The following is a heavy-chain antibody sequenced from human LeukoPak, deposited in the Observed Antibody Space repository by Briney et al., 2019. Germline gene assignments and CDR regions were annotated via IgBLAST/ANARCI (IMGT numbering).Heavy chain of an antibody. CDR3: ARDRYSSSSFDY. Sequence: VASVKVSCKASGGTFSSYAISWVRQAPGQGLEWMGGIIPILGIANYAQKFQGRVTITADESTSTAYMELSSLRSEDTAVYYCARDRYSSSSFDYWGQGTLVTVSS. CDR1: GGTFSSYA. CDR2: IIPILGIA. V-gene: IGHV1-69*01. D-gene: IGHD6-6*01. J-gene: IGHJ4*02.